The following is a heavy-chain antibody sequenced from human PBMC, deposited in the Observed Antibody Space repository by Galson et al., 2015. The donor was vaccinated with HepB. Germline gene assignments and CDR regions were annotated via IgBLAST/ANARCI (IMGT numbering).Heavy chain of an antibody. D-gene: IGHD3-22*01. CDR1: GFTFSNAW. CDR3: TTSRYYDSSGYWAQPV. J-gene: IGHJ6*02. V-gene: IGHV3-15*01. CDR2: IKSTTDGGTT. Sequence: SLRLSCAASGFTFSNAWMTWVRQAPGKRLEWVGRIKSTTDGGTTDYAAPVKGRFTISRDDSKNTLYLQMNGLKTEDTAVYYCTTSRYYDSSGYWAQPVWGQGTTVTVSS.